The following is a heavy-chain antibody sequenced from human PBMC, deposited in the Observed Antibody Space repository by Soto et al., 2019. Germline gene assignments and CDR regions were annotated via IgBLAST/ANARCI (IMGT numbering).Heavy chain of an antibody. CDR1: GYTFTNYA. V-gene: IGHV1-3*01. CDR3: ARSPRSGGNYSYGIDV. CDR2: INAGNGNT. Sequence: QVQLVQSGAEVKKPGASVKVSCKASGYTFTNYAIHWVRQAPGQRLEWMGWINAGNGNTIYSQKFQGRVTITRDTSANTAYMELSSLRSEDTTVYYCARSPRSGGNYSYGIDVWGQGTTVTVSS. D-gene: IGHD3-3*01. J-gene: IGHJ6*02.